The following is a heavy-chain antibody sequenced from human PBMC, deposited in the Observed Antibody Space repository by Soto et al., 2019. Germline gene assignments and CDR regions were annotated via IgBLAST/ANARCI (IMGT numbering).Heavy chain of an antibody. Sequence: SGPTLVNPTQTLTLTCSFSGFSLSTSRVGVAWIRQPPGKALEWLAIIYWDDDRRYSPSLKTRLAITKDTSKNQVVLTMTNLDPGDTATYYCAHIMITWGGVSSIDALDMLGQGTMVTVS. CDR3: AHIMITWGGVSSIDALDM. J-gene: IGHJ3*02. CDR2: IYWDDDR. CDR1: GFSLSTSRVG. D-gene: IGHD3-16*01. V-gene: IGHV2-5*02.